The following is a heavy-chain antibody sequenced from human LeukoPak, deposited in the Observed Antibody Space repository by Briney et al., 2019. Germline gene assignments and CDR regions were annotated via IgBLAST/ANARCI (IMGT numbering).Heavy chain of an antibody. CDR2: FDPEDGET. V-gene: IGHV1-24*01. Sequence: ASVKVSCKVSGYTLTELSMHWVRQAPGKGFEWMGGFDPEDGETIYAQKFQGRVTMTEDTSTDTAYMELNSLRSEDTAVYYCATDPYYYDSTTTFSDYWGQGTLVTVSS. CDR3: ATDPYYYDSTTTFSDY. J-gene: IGHJ4*02. D-gene: IGHD3-22*01. CDR1: GYTLTELS.